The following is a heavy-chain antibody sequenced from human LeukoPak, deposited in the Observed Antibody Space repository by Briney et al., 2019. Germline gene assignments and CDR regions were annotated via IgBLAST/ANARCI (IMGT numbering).Heavy chain of an antibody. CDR2: ISGSGSAI. J-gene: IGHJ4*02. CDR1: GFTFSTYN. V-gene: IGHV3-48*04. CDR3: ARTFDY. Sequence: GGSLRLSCAASGFTFSTYNMNWVRQAPGKGLEWVSFISGSGSAIYSADSVKGRFTISRDNAKNALYLQMNSLRAEDTAVYYCARTFDYWGQGTLVTVSS.